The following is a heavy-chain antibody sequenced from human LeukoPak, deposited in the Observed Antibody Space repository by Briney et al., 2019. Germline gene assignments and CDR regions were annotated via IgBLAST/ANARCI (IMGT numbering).Heavy chain of an antibody. V-gene: IGHV4-61*02. Sequence: SQTLSLTCTVSGGPISSGSYYWSWIRQPAGKGLEWIGRIHSSGSTNYNFSLKSRVTISVDTSKNQFSLKLSSVTAADTAVYYCARDPHGWPHDAFDIWGQGTMVTVSS. J-gene: IGHJ3*02. CDR3: ARDPHGWPHDAFDI. CDR2: IHSSGST. CDR1: GGPISSGSYY. D-gene: IGHD6-19*01.